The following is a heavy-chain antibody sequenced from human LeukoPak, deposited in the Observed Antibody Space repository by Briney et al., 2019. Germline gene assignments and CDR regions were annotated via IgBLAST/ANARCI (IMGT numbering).Heavy chain of an antibody. D-gene: IGHD1-26*01. J-gene: IGHJ3*02. CDR2: ISSSSSYT. V-gene: IGHV3-11*06. Sequence: GGSLRLSCAASGLTYSHYYMSWIRQAPGKGLEWVSYISSSSSYTNYADSVKGRFTISGDNAKNSMYLQMNSLRAEDAAVYYFAREGGSYLDDAFDIWGQGTMVTVSS. CDR1: GLTYSHYY. CDR3: AREGGSYLDDAFDI.